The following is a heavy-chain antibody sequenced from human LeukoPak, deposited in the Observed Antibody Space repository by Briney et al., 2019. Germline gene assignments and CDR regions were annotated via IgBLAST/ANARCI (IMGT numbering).Heavy chain of an antibody. D-gene: IGHD4-17*01. CDR3: VRVPMTTNYFDY. CDR2: IIPIFGTS. J-gene: IGHJ4*02. Sequence: MGRIIPIFGTSNYAQKFQGRVTITTDESTSTAYMELSSLRSEDTAVYYCVRVPMTTNYFDYWGQGTLVTVSS. V-gene: IGHV1-69*05.